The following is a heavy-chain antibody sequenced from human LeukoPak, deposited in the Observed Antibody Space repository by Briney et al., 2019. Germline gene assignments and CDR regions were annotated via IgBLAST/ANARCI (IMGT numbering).Heavy chain of an antibody. Sequence: SETLSLTCGVSGYSIGSGYQWAWIRQSPGKGLEWIGSIYHSGSAHYNPSLKSRVTISVETSKNQFSLNMYSVTAADTAVYYCARDPRWLTPDCTSTSCYENYFDPWGQGTLVTVSS. CDR1: GYSIGSGYQ. CDR2: IYHSGSA. J-gene: IGHJ5*02. V-gene: IGHV4-38-2*02. D-gene: IGHD2-2*01. CDR3: ARDPRWLTPDCTSTSCYENYFDP.